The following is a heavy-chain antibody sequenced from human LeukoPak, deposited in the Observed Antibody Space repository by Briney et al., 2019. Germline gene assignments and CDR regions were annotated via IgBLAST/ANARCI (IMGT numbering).Heavy chain of an antibody. CDR3: ARHLGEDWFDP. J-gene: IGHJ5*02. V-gene: IGHV4-59*08. CDR2: IYYSGST. Sequence: SETLSLTCAVYGGSFSGYYWSWIRQPPGKGLEWIGYIYYSGSTNYNPSLKSRVTISVDTSKNQFSLKLSSVTAADTAVYYCARHLGEDWFDPWGQGTLVTVSS. CDR1: GGSFSGYY. D-gene: IGHD3-16*01.